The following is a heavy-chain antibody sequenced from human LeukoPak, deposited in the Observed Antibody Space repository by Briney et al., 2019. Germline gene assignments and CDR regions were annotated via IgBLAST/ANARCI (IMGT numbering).Heavy chain of an antibody. V-gene: IGHV3-23*01. CDR3: AKGITSSWYFN. CDR1: GFTFSSYG. D-gene: IGHD6-13*01. CDR2: ISGSGGST. J-gene: IGHJ4*02. Sequence: GGSLRLSCAASGFTFSSYGMSWVRQAPGQGLEWVSAISGSGGSTYYADSVKGRFTISRDNSKNTLYLQMNSLRAEDTAVYYCAKGITSSWYFNWGQGTLVTVSS.